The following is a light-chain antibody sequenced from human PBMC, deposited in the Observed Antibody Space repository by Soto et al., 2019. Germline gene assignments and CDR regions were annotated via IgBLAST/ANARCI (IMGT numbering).Light chain of an antibody. V-gene: IGKV1-5*03. CDR2: KAS. J-gene: IGKJ1*01. CDR3: QQYNSYSRT. Sequence: DIQMTQSPSPLSASVGDRVTTTCRASQSISSWLAWYQQKPGKAPKLLIYKASSLESGVPSRFSGSGSGTEFTLTISSLQPDDFATYYCQQYNSYSRTFGQGTKVDIK. CDR1: QSISSW.